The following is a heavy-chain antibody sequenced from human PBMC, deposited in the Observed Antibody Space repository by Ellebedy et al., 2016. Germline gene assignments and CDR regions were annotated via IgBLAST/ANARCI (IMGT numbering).Heavy chain of an antibody. Sequence: GESLKISXAASGFTFSSYSMNWVRQAPGKGLEWVSSISSSSSYIYYTDSVKGRFTISRDNAKNSLYLQMNSLRAEDTAVYYCARVPYGSGSYRVDYWGQGTLVTVSS. CDR3: ARVPYGSGSYRVDY. CDR1: GFTFSSYS. J-gene: IGHJ4*02. CDR2: ISSSSSYI. V-gene: IGHV3-21*01. D-gene: IGHD3-10*01.